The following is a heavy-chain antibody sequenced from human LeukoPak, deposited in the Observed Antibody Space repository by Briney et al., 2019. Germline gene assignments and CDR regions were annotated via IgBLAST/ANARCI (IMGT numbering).Heavy chain of an antibody. CDR2: VYSGGST. CDR3: ARGEDYGDYFDY. J-gene: IGHJ4*02. D-gene: IGHD4-17*01. Sequence: GGSLRLSCAVSGFTVSSNYMNWVRQAPGKGLEWVSVVYSGGSTYYADSERGRFTISRDNSKNTLYLQMNSLRAEDTAVYYCARGEDYGDYFDYWGQGTLVTVSS. CDR1: GFTVSSNY. V-gene: IGHV3-53*01.